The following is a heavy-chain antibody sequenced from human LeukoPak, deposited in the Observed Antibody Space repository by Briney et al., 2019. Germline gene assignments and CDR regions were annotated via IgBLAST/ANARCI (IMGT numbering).Heavy chain of an antibody. CDR1: GYTFTSYG. V-gene: IGHV1-18*01. CDR3: ARAGFTERLWYSSSWSSKGPNWFDP. Sequence: ASVKVSCKASGYTFTSYGISWVRQAPGQGLEWMGWISAYNGNTNYAQKLQGRVTMTTDTSTSTAYMELRSLRSDDTAVYYCARAGFTERLWYSSSWSSKGPNWFDPWGQGTLVTVSS. J-gene: IGHJ5*02. D-gene: IGHD6-13*01. CDR2: ISAYNGNT.